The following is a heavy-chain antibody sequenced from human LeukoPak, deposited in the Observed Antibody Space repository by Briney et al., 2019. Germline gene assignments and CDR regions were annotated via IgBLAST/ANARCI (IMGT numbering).Heavy chain of an antibody. D-gene: IGHD2-2*01. CDR2: ITTNTGNP. CDR3: ARGLGYCSSSSCHFDY. CDR1: GYTFTNYA. J-gene: IGHJ4*02. Sequence: ASAKVSCKASGYTFTNYAMNWVRQAPGQGLEWMGWITTNTGNPTYAQGFTGRFVFSLDTSVSTTYLQITSLEAEDTAVYYCARGLGYCSSSSCHFDYWGQGTLVTVSS. V-gene: IGHV7-4-1*02.